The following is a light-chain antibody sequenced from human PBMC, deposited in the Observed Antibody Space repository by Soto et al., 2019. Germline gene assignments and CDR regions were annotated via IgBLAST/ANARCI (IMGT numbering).Light chain of an antibody. J-gene: IGKJ2*01. CDR3: QQCAHSPRT. CDR2: DAS. V-gene: IGKV3-20*01. Sequence: IVLTQSAGTLTLYPGERGTLSCRASQSVTNNYLTWYQQRPGQAPRLLIYDASNRATGVPDRFSGSGSGTEFKLTISRLEPEDFAVYYCQQCAHSPRTFGQGTRLEIK. CDR1: QSVTNNY.